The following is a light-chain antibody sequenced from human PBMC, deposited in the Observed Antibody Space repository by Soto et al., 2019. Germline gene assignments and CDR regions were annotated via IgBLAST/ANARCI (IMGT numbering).Light chain of an antibody. V-gene: IGLV1-44*01. Sequence: QSVLTQPPSASGTPGQRVTISCSGSSSNIGGNAVNWYQQLQGTTPKLLINSNNQRPSGVPDRFSGSKSGTSASLAISGLQSEDEADYYCAAWDDSLSGYVFGTGTKLTVL. J-gene: IGLJ1*01. CDR1: SSNIGGNA. CDR3: AAWDDSLSGYV. CDR2: SNN.